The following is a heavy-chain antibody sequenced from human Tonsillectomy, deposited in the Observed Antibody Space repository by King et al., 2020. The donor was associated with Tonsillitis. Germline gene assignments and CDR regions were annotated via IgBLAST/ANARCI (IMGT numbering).Heavy chain of an antibody. D-gene: IGHD6-13*01. CDR2: ISYDGSNK. J-gene: IGHJ4*02. Sequence: VQLVESGGGVVQPGRSLRLSCAASGFTFSSYGMHWVRQAPGKGLEWVAMISYDGSNKYYADSVKGRFTISRDNSKNTLYLQMNSLRAEDTAVYYCAKIGEAAAGYFDYWGQGTLVTVSS. CDR3: AKIGEAAAGYFDY. V-gene: IGHV3-30*18. CDR1: GFTFSSYG.